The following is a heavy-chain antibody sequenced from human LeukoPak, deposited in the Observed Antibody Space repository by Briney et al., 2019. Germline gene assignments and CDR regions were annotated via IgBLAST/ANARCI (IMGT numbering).Heavy chain of an antibody. D-gene: IGHD3-22*01. J-gene: IGHJ2*01. CDR2: IYNSGSS. CDR1: GGSISSYY. V-gene: IGHV4-4*07. CDR3: ARGTNYYDGSGYYEGRYFDI. Sequence: PSETLSLTCTVSGGSISSYYWSWIRQPAGKGLEWIGRIYNSGSSNYNPSLKSRVTIAVDTSKKQFSLRLTSMTAADTAVYYCARGTNYYDGSGYYEGRYFDIWGRGTLVAVSS.